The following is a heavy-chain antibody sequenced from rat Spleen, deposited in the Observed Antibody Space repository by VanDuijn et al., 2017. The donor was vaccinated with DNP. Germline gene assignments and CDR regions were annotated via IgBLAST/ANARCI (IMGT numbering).Heavy chain of an antibody. CDR2: IYTGSGGT. CDR3: ASSWVGVRGIWFAY. J-gene: IGHJ3*01. D-gene: IGHD4-3*01. V-gene: IGHV1-43*01. Sequence: QVQLQQSGAELAKPGSSVKISCKASGYTFTTYYIGWIKQTTGQGLEYIGYIYTGSGGTNYNEKFKGKATLTVDKSYSTAFMQLSSLTPTDSAVYYCASSWVGVRGIWFAYWGQGTLVTVSS. CDR1: GYTFTTYY.